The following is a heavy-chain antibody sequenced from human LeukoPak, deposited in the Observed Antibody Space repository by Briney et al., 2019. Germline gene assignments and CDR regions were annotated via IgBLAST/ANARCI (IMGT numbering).Heavy chain of an antibody. V-gene: IGHV3-49*04. Sequence: QPGRSLRLSCTASEFTFGDHAMSWVRQAPGKGLEWVGFIRSRAYGGTTEYAPAVKGRFLNSRDDSKSIAYLHMNSLKTEDTAVYYCARGPIQQWLYNGMDVWGQGTTVSVSS. D-gene: IGHD5-18*01. CDR3: ARGPIQQWLYNGMDV. J-gene: IGHJ6*02. CDR1: EFTFGDHA. CDR2: IRSRAYGGTT.